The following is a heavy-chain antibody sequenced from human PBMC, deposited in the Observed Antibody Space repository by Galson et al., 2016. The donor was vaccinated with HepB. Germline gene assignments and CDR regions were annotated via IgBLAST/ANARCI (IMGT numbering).Heavy chain of an antibody. CDR3: AKAMAAARTNWFDP. D-gene: IGHD6-13*01. CDR2: ISHDGSLK. CDR1: GFTFRNYG. Sequence: SLRLSCAASGFTFRNYGMHWVRQAPGQGLERVAIISHDGSLKFYADSVKGRFTISRDNSKNTLYLQMNSLRPEDTAIYYCAKAMAAARTNWFDPWGQGVLATVSS. J-gene: IGHJ5*02. V-gene: IGHV3-30*18.